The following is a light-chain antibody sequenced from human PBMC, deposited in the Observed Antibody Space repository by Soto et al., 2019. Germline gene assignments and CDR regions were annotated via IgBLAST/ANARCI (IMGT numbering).Light chain of an antibody. V-gene: IGLV1-40*01. Sequence: QSVLTQPPSVSGAPGQRVTISCTGSSSNIGAGYDVHWYQQPPGTAPKLLIYGNSNRPSGVPDRFSGSKSGTSASLAITGLQAEDEADYYCQSYDSSLSVWVFGGGTKVTVL. CDR3: QSYDSSLSVWV. CDR1: SSNIGAGYD. J-gene: IGLJ3*02. CDR2: GNS.